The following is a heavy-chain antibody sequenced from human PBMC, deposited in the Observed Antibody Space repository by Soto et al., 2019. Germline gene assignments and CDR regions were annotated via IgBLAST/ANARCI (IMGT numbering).Heavy chain of an antibody. J-gene: IGHJ6*02. CDR3: ARGSNNLVEGYYYYYYGMDV. CDR2: IIPIFGTA. Sequence: QVQLVQSGAEVKKPGSSVKVSCKASGGTFSSYAISWVRQAPGQGLEWMGGIIPIFGTANYAQKFQGRVTITADESTSKAYMELSSLRSEDTAVYYCARGSNNLVEGYYYYYYGMDVWGQGTTVTVSS. D-gene: IGHD1-26*01. CDR1: GGTFSSYA. V-gene: IGHV1-69*01.